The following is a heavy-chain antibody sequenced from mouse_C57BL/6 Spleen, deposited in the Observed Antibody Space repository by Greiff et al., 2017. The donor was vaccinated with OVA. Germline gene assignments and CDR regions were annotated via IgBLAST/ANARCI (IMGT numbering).Heavy chain of an antibody. CDR2: ISDGGSYT. CDR1: GFTFSSYA. CDR3: ARDRGDPFDY. J-gene: IGHJ2*01. D-gene: IGHD3-3*01. V-gene: IGHV5-4*01. Sequence: EVQLVESGGGLVKPGGSLKLSCAASGFTFSSYAMSWVRQTPEKRLEWVATISDGGSYTYYPDNVKGRFTISRDNAKNNLYLQMSHLKSEDTAMYYCARDRGDPFDYWGQGTTLTVSS.